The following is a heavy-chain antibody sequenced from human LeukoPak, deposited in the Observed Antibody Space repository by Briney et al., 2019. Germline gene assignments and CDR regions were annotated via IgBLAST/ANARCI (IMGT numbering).Heavy chain of an antibody. Sequence: SETLSLTCAVYGGSFSGYYWSWIRQPPGKGLERIGEINHSGSTNYNPSLKSRVTISVDTSKNQFSLKLSSVTAADTAVYYCARGRGGGSSWYFFHWGQGTLVTVSS. CDR3: ARGRGGGSSWYFFH. J-gene: IGHJ4*02. D-gene: IGHD6-13*01. CDR2: INHSGST. V-gene: IGHV4-34*01. CDR1: GGSFSGYY.